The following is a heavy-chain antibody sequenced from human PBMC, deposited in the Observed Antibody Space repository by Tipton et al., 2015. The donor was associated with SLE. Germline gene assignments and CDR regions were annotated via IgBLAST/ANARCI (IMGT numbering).Heavy chain of an antibody. CDR2: ISGGGGST. CDR3: AKGEAGFRSYYYDMDV. Sequence: SLRLSCTVSGFTFRTYAMSWVRQAPGKGLEWVSSISGGGGSTYYAQSFKGRFTISRDNSKNTLYLQMNSLRAEDTAVYYCAKGEAGFRSYYYDMDVWGRGTTVTVSS. D-gene: IGHD3-3*01. CDR1: GFTFRTYA. V-gene: IGHV3-23*01. J-gene: IGHJ6*02.